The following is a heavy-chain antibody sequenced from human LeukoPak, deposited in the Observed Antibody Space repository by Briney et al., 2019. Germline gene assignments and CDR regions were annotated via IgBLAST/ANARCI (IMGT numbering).Heavy chain of an antibody. CDR1: GYTFTSYG. J-gene: IGHJ4*02. V-gene: IGHV1-18*01. D-gene: IGHD6-19*01. Sequence: ASVKVSCKASGYTFTSYGTSWVRQAPGQGLEWMGWISAYNGNTNYAQKLQGRVIMTTDTSTSTAYMELRSLRSDDTAVYYCARGYSSGWYGFRPQYYFDYWGQGTLVTVSS. CDR2: ISAYNGNT. CDR3: ARGYSSGWYGFRPQYYFDY.